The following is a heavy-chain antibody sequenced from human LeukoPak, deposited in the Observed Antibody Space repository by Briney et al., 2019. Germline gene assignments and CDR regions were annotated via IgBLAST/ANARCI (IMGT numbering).Heavy chain of an antibody. CDR2: ISYDGSNK. V-gene: IGHV3-30*18. J-gene: IGHJ5*02. CDR3: AKDFGSGSYPSWFDP. Sequence: GGSLRLSCAASGSTFSSYGMHWVRQAPGKGLEWVAVISYDGSNKYYGDSVKGRFTISRDNSKNTLYVQMNSLRPEDTAVYYCAKDFGSGSYPSWFDPWGQGTLVTVSS. CDR1: GSTFSSYG. D-gene: IGHD3-10*01.